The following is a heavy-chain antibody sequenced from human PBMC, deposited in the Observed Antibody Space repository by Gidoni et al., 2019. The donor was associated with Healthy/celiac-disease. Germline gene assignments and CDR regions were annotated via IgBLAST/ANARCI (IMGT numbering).Heavy chain of an antibody. Sequence: QVQLPESGPGLVQPSQTLSLTCTVSGGSIRSGSYSWSWIRQPANKGLEWIGRIYTSGSTNYNPSLKSRVTISVDTSKNQFSLKLSSVTAADTAVYYCARDEGFGIAAAGFDYWGQGTLVTVSS. J-gene: IGHJ4*02. CDR2: IYTSGST. CDR1: GGSIRSGSYS. V-gene: IGHV4-61*02. D-gene: IGHD6-13*01. CDR3: ARDEGFGIAAAGFDY.